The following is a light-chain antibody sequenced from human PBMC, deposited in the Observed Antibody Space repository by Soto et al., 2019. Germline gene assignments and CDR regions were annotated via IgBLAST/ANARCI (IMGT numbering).Light chain of an antibody. CDR1: QSVSSY. CDR2: DAS. V-gene: IGKV3-11*01. CDR3: QQRSNWPAT. J-gene: IGKJ5*01. Sequence: EILLTQSPCTLSLSPGERATLSCRASQSVSSYLAWYQQKPGQAPRLLIYDASNRATGIPARFSGSGSGTDFTLTISSLAPEDFEVYYCQQRSNWPATFGQGTRLEIK.